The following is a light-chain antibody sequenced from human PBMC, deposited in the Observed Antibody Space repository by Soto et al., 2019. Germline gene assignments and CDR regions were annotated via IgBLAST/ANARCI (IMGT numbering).Light chain of an antibody. V-gene: IGKV3-20*01. CDR3: QQYGSSPWT. J-gene: IGKJ3*01. Sequence: EIVLTQSPGILSVSPGERATLSCRASQSISGTFLAWYQHQPGKAPRLLIHDTSTRATTIPDRFSGSGSGTDFSLTISRMEPEDFAVYYCQQYGSSPWTFGPGTRVHIK. CDR1: QSISGTF. CDR2: DTS.